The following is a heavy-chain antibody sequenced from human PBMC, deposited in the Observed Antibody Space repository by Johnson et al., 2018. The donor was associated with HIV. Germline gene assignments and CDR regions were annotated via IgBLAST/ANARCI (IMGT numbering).Heavy chain of an antibody. J-gene: IGHJ3*01. Sequence: QMLLVESGGGVVQPGRSLRLSCAASGFTFSSYAMHWVRQAPGKGLEWVAVISYDGSNKYYADSVKGRFTISRDNSKNTLYLQMNSPSPEDTGVYHCARDRHGSWRPNAFDLWGQGTMVTVSS. D-gene: IGHD3-10*01. V-gene: IGHV3-30-3*01. CDR3: ARDRHGSWRPNAFDL. CDR2: ISYDGSNK. CDR1: GFTFSSYA.